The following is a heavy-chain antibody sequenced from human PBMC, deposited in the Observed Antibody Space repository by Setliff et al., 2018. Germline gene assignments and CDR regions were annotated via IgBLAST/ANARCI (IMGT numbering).Heavy chain of an antibody. J-gene: IGHJ4*02. Sequence: SETLSLTCTVSGGSVSTYYWSWIRQPPGKGLEWIGFIFYSGYTHYNPPLKSRVTMSVDVSRDQFSLELSSVTAADTAVYFCARGSGRGYSYGLFDYWGQGSLVTVSS. V-gene: IGHV4-59*02. D-gene: IGHD5-18*01. CDR1: GGSVSTYY. CDR2: IFYSGYT. CDR3: ARGSGRGYSYGLFDY.